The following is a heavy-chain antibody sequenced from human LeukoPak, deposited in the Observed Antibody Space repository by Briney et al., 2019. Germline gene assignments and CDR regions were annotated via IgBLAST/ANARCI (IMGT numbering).Heavy chain of an antibody. CDR1: GYTFTSYG. J-gene: IGHJ4*02. V-gene: IGHV1-18*01. CDR2: ISAYNGNT. Sequence: GASVKVSCKASGYTFTSYGISWVRQAPGQGLEWMGWISAYNGNTNYAQKFQGRVTITADKSTSTAYMELSSLRSEDTAVYYCARQGGEDSSSSPTDYWGQGTLVTVSS. D-gene: IGHD6-6*01. CDR3: ARQGGEDSSSSPTDY.